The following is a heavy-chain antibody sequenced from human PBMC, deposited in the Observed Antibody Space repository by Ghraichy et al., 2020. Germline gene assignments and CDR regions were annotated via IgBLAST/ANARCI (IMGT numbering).Heavy chain of an antibody. CDR2: IIPILGIA. Sequence: SVKVSCKASGGTFSSYTISWVRQAPGQGLEWMGRIIPILGIANYAQKFQGRVTITADKSTSTAYMELSSLRSEDTAVYYCARDGGSSWYEGAFDIWGQGTMVTVSS. D-gene: IGHD6-13*01. J-gene: IGHJ3*02. CDR3: ARDGGSSWYEGAFDI. CDR1: GGTFSSYT. V-gene: IGHV1-69*04.